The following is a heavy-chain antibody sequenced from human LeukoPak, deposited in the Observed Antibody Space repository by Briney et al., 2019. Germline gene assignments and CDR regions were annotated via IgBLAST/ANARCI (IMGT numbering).Heavy chain of an antibody. D-gene: IGHD3-22*01. CDR1: GFTFEDYT. CDR3: VKDLSYESSGHVLEY. Sequence: PGGSLRLSCVASGFTFEDYTMHWVRQAQGTTLEWVSLISWDGTTYYTDSVKGRFTISRDNSKNSLYLQMDTLRSEDTAFYYCVKDLSYESSGHVLEYWGQGTLVTVSS. J-gene: IGHJ4*02. V-gene: IGHV3-43*01. CDR2: ISWDGTT.